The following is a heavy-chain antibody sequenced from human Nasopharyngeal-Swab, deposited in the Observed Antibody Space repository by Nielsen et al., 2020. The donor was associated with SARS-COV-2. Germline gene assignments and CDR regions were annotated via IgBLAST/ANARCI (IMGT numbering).Heavy chain of an antibody. Sequence: GESLKIFCAASGFTFSSYAMHWVRQAPGKGLEWVAVISYDGSNKYYADSVKGRFTISRDNSKNTLYLQMNSLRAEDTAVYYCARDLRWLQFPAGGGDYWGQGTLVIVSS. CDR1: GFTFSSYA. CDR3: ARDLRWLQFPAGGGDY. D-gene: IGHD5-24*01. CDR2: ISYDGSNK. V-gene: IGHV3-30*04. J-gene: IGHJ4*02.